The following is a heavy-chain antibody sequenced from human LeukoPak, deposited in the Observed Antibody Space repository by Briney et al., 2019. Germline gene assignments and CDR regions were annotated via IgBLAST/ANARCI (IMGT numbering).Heavy chain of an antibody. CDR3: ARLTRLSTSPDRYYLDY. J-gene: IGHJ4*02. Sequence: SEPLSLTCTVSGDSISSYYWSWIRQPPGKGLDWIGYIYTSGGTNYIPSLKGRVTISIDTSKNQFSLKLSSVTAADSAVYYCARLTRLSTSPDRYYLDYWGQGTLVTVSS. CDR2: IYTSGGT. V-gene: IGHV4-4*09. CDR1: GDSISSYY. D-gene: IGHD6-6*01.